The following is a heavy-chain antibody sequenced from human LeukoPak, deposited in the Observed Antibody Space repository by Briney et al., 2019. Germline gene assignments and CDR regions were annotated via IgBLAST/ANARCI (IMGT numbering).Heavy chain of an antibody. Sequence: GESLKISCKGSGYSFTSYWIGWVRQVPRKGLEWMGSIYPGDSDTRYSPSFQGQVTISPDKSIRTAYLERSSRKASDTAMYYCASPNMVRGVINYFDYWGQGTLVTVSS. CDR1: GYSFTSYW. D-gene: IGHD3-10*01. CDR2: IYPGDSDT. J-gene: IGHJ4*02. CDR3: ASPNMVRGVINYFDY. V-gene: IGHV5-51*01.